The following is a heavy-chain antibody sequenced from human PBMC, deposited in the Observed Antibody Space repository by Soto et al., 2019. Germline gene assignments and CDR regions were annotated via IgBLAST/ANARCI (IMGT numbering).Heavy chain of an antibody. CDR3: ARYSGSYWHYLDF. CDR1: GYSFASHW. J-gene: IGHJ4*02. D-gene: IGHD1-26*01. Sequence: HGESLKISCKGSGYSFASHWVAWVRQMPEKGLEWIGTIYPGDSDTKYSSAFRGHVTISADTSVSTAYLQWGSLEATDSAIYYCARYSGSYWHYLDFWGQGTLVTVSS. CDR2: IYPGDSDT. V-gene: IGHV5-51*01.